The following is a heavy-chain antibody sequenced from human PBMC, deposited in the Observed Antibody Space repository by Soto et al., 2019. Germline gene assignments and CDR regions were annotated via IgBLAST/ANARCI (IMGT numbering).Heavy chain of an antibody. J-gene: IGHJ4*02. Sequence: QVQLVESGGGVVQPGRSLRLSCAASGFTFSSYGMHWVRQAPGKGLEWVAVISFDGSNQYYADSVQGRFTISRDNSKNTVYLQMNSLRAEDTAVYYCAKDPDYGDYEDYFDYWGQGTLVTVSS. CDR1: GFTFSSYG. D-gene: IGHD4-17*01. CDR3: AKDPDYGDYEDYFDY. V-gene: IGHV3-30*18. CDR2: ISFDGSNQ.